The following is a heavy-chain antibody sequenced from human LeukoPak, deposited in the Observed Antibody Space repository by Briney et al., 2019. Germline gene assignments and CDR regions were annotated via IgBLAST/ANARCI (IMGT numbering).Heavy chain of an antibody. Sequence: PGGSLRLSCAASGFTFSSYSMNWVRQAPGKGLEWVSSISSSSSYIYYADSVKGRFTISRDNAKNSLYLQMNSLRAEDTAVYYCARVHYDFWSGVRNDAFDIWGQGTMVTVSS. J-gene: IGHJ3*02. V-gene: IGHV3-21*01. CDR1: GFTFSSYS. CDR2: ISSSSSYI. D-gene: IGHD3-3*01. CDR3: ARVHYDFWSGVRNDAFDI.